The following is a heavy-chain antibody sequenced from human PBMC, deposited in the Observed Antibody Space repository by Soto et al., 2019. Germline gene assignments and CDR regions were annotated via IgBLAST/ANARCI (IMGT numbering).Heavy chain of an antibody. D-gene: IGHD7-27*01. CDR3: ARESLGKLSDY. V-gene: IGHV1-69*13. CDR2: IIPIFGTE. CDR1: GGNFSSYA. J-gene: IGHJ4*02. Sequence: GASVKVSCKASGGNFSSYAISWVRQAPGQGLEWMGGIIPIFGTENYAQKFQGRVTITADESTSTAYMELSSLRSEDTAVYYCARESLGKLSDYWGQGTLVTVSS.